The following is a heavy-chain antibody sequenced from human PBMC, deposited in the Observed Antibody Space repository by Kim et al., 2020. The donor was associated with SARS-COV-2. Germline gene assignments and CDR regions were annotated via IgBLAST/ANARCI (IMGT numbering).Heavy chain of an antibody. CDR3: ARRGDPPV. CDR1: GGSISSSSYY. V-gene: IGHV4-39*01. J-gene: IGHJ6*02. Sequence: SETLSLTCTVSGGSISSSSYYWGWIRQPPGKGLEWIGSIYYSGSTYYNPALKSRVTISVDTSKNQFSLKLSSVTAADTAVYYCARRGDPPVWGQGTTVTVSS. CDR2: IYYSGST. D-gene: IGHD3-10*01.